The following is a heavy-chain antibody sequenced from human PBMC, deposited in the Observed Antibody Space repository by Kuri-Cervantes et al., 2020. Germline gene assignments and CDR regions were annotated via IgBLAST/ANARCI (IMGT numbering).Heavy chain of an antibody. J-gene: IGHJ4*02. CDR1: GGSISSYY. CDR3: ASTPVPATLDY. Sequence: ESLKISCTVSGGSISSYYWSCIRQPAGKGLEWIGHICTSGSTNYNPSLKSRVTISVDKSKNQFSLQLTAVTAADTAVYYCASTPVPATLDYWGQGTLVTVSS. D-gene: IGHD6-19*01. CDR2: ICTSGST. V-gene: IGHV4-4*07.